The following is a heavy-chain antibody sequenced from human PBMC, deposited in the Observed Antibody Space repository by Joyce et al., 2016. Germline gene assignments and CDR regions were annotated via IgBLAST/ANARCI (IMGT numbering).Heavy chain of an antibody. D-gene: IGHD2-15*01. CDR1: GYTFDSYG. CDR2: IITYTGGT. CDR3: ARGTPPVPFDY. V-gene: IGHV1-18*01. J-gene: IGHJ4*02. Sequence: QVQLVQSGGDVKKPGASVTVSCKASGYTFDSYGISWVRQAPGQPLKWMGWIITYTGGTHYAQKFQGRVTMTAQTSTNTVFMERRSLTSDDTAVYYCARGTPPVPFDYWGQGTQVTVSS.